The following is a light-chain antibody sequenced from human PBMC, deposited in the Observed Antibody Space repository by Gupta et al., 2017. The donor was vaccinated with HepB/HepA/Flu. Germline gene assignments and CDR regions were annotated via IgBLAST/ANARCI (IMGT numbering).Light chain of an antibody. CDR3: QQRLNWPIT. Sequence: EIVLTQSPATLSLSPGERATLSCRASQSVSRYLAWYQQKPGQAPRLSIEDASNRATGSPARFSGSGSGTDFTLTIDSLEPEDFAVYYCQQRLNWPITFGQGTRLEIK. CDR2: DAS. CDR1: QSVSRY. J-gene: IGKJ5*01. V-gene: IGKV3-11*01.